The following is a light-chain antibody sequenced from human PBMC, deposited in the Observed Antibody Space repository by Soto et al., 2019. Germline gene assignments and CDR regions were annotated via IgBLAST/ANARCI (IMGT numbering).Light chain of an antibody. CDR1: SSNIVSNY. CDR3: SAWYGNRSGVV. J-gene: IGLJ2*01. CDR2: RTN. V-gene: IGLV1-47*01. Sequence: QSVLTQPPSASGTPGQRVTLSCSGRSSNIVSNYVYWYQQLPGTATKLLIYRTNQRPSGITDRLSGSKSGTSASLAISWLRSDNEAEYYCSAWYGNRSGVVFCGGTK.